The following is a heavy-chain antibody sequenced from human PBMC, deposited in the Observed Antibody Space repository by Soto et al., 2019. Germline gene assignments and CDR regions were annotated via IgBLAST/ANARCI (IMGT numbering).Heavy chain of an antibody. Sequence: PGGSMILSCTASGFTFSSYVMHWVRQTTGKGLEWVAVIWYDGSNKYYADSVKGRFTISRDNSKNTLYLQMNSLRAEDTAVYYCARGGYYDFWSGNYDAFDIWGQGTMVTVSS. J-gene: IGHJ3*02. V-gene: IGHV3-33*01. CDR3: ARGGYYDFWSGNYDAFDI. D-gene: IGHD3-3*01. CDR1: GFTFSSYV. CDR2: IWYDGSNK.